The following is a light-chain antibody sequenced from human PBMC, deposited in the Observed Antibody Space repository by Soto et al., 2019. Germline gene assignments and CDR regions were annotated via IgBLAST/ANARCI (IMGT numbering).Light chain of an antibody. J-gene: IGLJ1*01. Sequence: QSALTQPASVSGSPGQSVTISCTGASSDVGAYEHVSWYQQHPGRAPKLILYDVNNRPSGVSNHSSGSKSGNTASLVISGLQANDEADYYCSSYSTTNILVFGSRTKVTVL. CDR3: SSYSTTNILV. V-gene: IGLV2-14*03. CDR2: DVN. CDR1: SSDVGAYEH.